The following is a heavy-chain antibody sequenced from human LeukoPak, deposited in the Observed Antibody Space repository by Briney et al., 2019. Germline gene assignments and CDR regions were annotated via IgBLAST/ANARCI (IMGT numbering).Heavy chain of an antibody. Sequence: KPSETLSLTCTVSGGSISSGSYYWGWIRQPPGKGLEWIGTIYYSGSTFYNPSLKSRVTTSVDTSKNQFSLKLSSVTAADTAVSYCARATLRFLEGALVWFDPWGQGTLVTVSS. J-gene: IGHJ5*02. CDR2: IYYSGST. D-gene: IGHD3-3*01. CDR3: ARATLRFLEGALVWFDP. V-gene: IGHV4-39*07. CDR1: GGSISSGSYY.